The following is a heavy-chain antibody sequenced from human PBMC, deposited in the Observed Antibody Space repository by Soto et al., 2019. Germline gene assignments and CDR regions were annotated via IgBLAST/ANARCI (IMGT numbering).Heavy chain of an antibody. D-gene: IGHD6-19*01. J-gene: IGHJ4*02. CDR1: GYTFTGYA. V-gene: IGHV1-3*05. CDR3: ARAVAVPADFDY. CDR2: INAGNGIT. Sequence: QVQLVQSGAEEKKPGASVKVSCKASGYTFTGYAMHWVRQAPGQRLEWMGWINAGNGITKYSQKFQGRVTITRDTSASTAYMELSSLRSEDSAVYYCARAVAVPADFDYWGQGTLVTVSS.